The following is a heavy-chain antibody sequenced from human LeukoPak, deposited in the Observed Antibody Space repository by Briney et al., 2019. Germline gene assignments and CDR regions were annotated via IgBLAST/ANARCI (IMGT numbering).Heavy chain of an antibody. CDR2: LNPNTGNT. Sequence: ASVTVSCKASGYTFTSYYMHWVRQAPGQGLEWMGWLNPNTGNTGYAQKFQGRVTITRNTSISTAYLELSSLRSEDTAIYYCARMYYYDNSGDDNWFDPWGQGTLVTVSS. V-gene: IGHV1-8*03. D-gene: IGHD3-22*01. CDR3: ARMYYYDNSGDDNWFDP. J-gene: IGHJ5*02. CDR1: GYTFTSYY.